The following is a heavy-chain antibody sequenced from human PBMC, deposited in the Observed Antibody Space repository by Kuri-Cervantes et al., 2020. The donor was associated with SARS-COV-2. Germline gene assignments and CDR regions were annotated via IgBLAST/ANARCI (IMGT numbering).Heavy chain of an antibody. CDR1: GFTVSSNY. CDR3: ARGVRYDFWSGYYSEYYYYYGMDV. J-gene: IGHJ6*02. V-gene: IGHV3-74*01. CDR2: INPDGSYT. Sequence: GESLKISCAASGFTVSSNYMSWVRQAPGKGLVWVSRINPDGSYTNNADSVKGRFTLSRDNAKNMLFLQMNSLRAEDTAVYYCARGVRYDFWSGYYSEYYYYYGMDVWGQGTTVTVSS. D-gene: IGHD3-3*01.